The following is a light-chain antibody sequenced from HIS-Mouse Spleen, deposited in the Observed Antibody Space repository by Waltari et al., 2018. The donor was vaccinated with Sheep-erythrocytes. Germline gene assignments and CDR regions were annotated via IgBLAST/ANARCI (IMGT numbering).Light chain of an antibody. CDR1: QDISNY. CDR3: QQYDNLLT. J-gene: IGKJ4*01. CDR2: DAS. Sequence: DIQMPQSPSSLSASIGARVTITGQASQDISNYLNRYQQKPGKAPKLLIYDASNLETGGPSRFSGSGSGTDFTFTISSLQPEDIATYYCQQYDNLLTFGGGTKVEIK. V-gene: IGKV1-33*01.